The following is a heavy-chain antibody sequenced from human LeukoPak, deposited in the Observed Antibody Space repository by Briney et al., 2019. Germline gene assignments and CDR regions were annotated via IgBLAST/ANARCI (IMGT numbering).Heavy chain of an antibody. CDR2: IYYSGST. V-gene: IGHV4-39*07. Sequence: PSETLSLTCTVSGGSISSSSYYWGWIRQPPGKGLEWIGSIYYSGSTYYNPSLKSRVTMSVDTSKNQFSLKLSSVTAADTAVYYCASDLPYCSGGSCRTTSDYWGQGTLVTVSS. CDR3: ASDLPYCSGGSCRTTSDY. D-gene: IGHD2-15*01. J-gene: IGHJ4*02. CDR1: GGSISSSSYY.